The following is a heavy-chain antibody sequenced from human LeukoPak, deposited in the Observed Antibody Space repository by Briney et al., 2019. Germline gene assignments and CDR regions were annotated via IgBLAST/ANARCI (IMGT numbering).Heavy chain of an antibody. Sequence: SETLSLTCAVYGGSFSGYYWSWIRQPPGKELEWIGEINHSGSTNYNPSLKSRVTISVDTSKNQFSLKLSSVTAADTAVYYCAIGNDYVWGSYRDWPFDYWGQGTLVTVSS. D-gene: IGHD3-16*02. CDR1: GGSFSGYY. V-gene: IGHV4-34*01. CDR3: AIGNDYVWGSYRDWPFDY. J-gene: IGHJ4*02. CDR2: INHSGST.